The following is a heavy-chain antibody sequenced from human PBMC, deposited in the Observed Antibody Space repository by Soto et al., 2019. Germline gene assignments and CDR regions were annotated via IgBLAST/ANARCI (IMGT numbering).Heavy chain of an antibody. V-gene: IGHV3-23*01. CDR1: GFTFSSYA. CDR3: ARDWLEYYDFWSGYHTPYYGMDV. J-gene: IGHJ6*02. D-gene: IGHD3-3*01. CDR2: SGSGGIR. Sequence: GGSLRLSCAASGFTFSSYAMSWVRQAPGKGLEWVSVSGSGGIRHYADSVKGLFPISRDNSKNTLYLHMNSLSAEDTAVYYCARDWLEYYDFWSGYHTPYYGMDVWGQGTTVTVSS.